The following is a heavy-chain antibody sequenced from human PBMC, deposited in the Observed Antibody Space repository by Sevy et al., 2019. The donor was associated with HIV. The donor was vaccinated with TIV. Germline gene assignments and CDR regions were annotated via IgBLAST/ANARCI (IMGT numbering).Heavy chain of an antibody. D-gene: IGHD3-16*01. J-gene: IGHJ4*02. CDR2: ISYEGSNE. Sequence: GGSLRLSCAASTFTFGHYAMHWVRQAPGKGLQWLAGISYEGSNEYYTDSVTGRFTISRDNSKNTLNLEMNNLRVEDTALYYCARDWGTPPTAILYYFDFWGQGIPVTVSS. CDR1: TFTFGHYA. CDR3: ARDWGTPPTAILYYFDF. V-gene: IGHV3-30*04.